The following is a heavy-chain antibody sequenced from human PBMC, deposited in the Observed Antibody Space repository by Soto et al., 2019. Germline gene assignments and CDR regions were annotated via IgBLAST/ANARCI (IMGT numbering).Heavy chain of an antibody. Sequence: PGGSLRLSCAASGFSFSSYAMSWVRQAPGEGLEWVSAISGSGSSTYYADSVKGRFTNSRDNSKNTLNLQMNSLRAEDTAAYHCAKERTRTTFYYYMDGWGKGPTVTV. CDR1: GFSFSSYA. D-gene: IGHD1-7*01. V-gene: IGHV3-23*01. CDR2: ISGSGSST. J-gene: IGHJ6*03. CDR3: AKERTRTTFYYYMDG.